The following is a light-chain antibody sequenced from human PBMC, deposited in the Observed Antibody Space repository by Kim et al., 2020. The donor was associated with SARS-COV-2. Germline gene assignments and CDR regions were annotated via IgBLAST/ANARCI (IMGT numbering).Light chain of an antibody. Sequence: GQRGTVSCSGSRSNIGSNYGYWYQQLPGTAPKLLIYSNNQRPSGVPDRFSGSKSGTSASLAISGLRSEDEADYYCAAWDDSLSGWVFGGGTKLTVL. CDR1: RSNIGSNY. J-gene: IGLJ2*01. V-gene: IGLV1-47*02. CDR3: AAWDDSLSGWV. CDR2: SNN.